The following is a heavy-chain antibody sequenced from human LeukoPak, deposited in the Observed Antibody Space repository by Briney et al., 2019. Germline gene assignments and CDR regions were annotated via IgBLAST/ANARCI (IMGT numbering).Heavy chain of an antibody. V-gene: IGHV4-4*07. CDR3: ARDKGDFWSAFWDGAADY. Sequence: PSETLSLTCTVSGGSINSYYWSWIRQPAGKGLEWIGRIYTSGSTNYNPSLKSRVTISVDTSKNQFSLKLSSVTAADTAVYYCARDKGDFWSAFWDGAADYWGQGTLVTVSS. CDR1: GGSINSYY. J-gene: IGHJ4*02. D-gene: IGHD3-3*01. CDR2: IYTSGST.